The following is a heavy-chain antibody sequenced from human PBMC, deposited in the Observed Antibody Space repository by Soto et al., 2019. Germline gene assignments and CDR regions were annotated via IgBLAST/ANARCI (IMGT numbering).Heavy chain of an antibody. D-gene: IGHD5-12*01. CDR1: GGSISSGDYY. J-gene: IGHJ4*02. CDR3: ARDPGRDGYNYRIFDY. CDR2: IYYSGST. V-gene: IGHV4-30-4*01. Sequence: SETLSLTCTVSGGSISSGDYYWSWIRQPPGKGLEWIGYIYYSGSTYYNPSLKSRVTISVDTSKNQFSLKLSSVTAADTAVYYCARDPGRDGYNYRIFDYWGQGTLVTVSS.